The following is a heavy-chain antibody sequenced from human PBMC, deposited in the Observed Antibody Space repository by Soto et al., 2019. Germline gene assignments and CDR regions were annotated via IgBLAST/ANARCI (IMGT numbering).Heavy chain of an antibody. CDR2: ISGSGGST. J-gene: IGHJ4*02. D-gene: IGHD3-3*01. Sequence: GGSLRLSCAASGFTFSSYAMSWVRQAPGKGLEWVSAISGSGGSTYYADSVKGRFTISRDNSKNMLYLQMNSLRAEDTAVYYCAKDQYDFWSGYSHFDYWGQGTLVTV. CDR1: GFTFSSYA. CDR3: AKDQYDFWSGYSHFDY. V-gene: IGHV3-23*01.